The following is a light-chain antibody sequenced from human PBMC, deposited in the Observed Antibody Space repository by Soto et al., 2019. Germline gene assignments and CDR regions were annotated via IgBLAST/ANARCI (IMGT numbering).Light chain of an antibody. CDR2: AAS. CDR3: QQYGITSTRT. CDR1: QSVSNNY. Sequence: EIGLTQSPGTLSLSPGERATLSCRASQSVSNNYLAWYQQKPDQAPRLLIYAASSRATGIPDRFSGSGSGTDFTLTISRLEPEDFAVYYCQQYGITSTRTFGGGTKVEI. V-gene: IGKV3-20*01. J-gene: IGKJ4*01.